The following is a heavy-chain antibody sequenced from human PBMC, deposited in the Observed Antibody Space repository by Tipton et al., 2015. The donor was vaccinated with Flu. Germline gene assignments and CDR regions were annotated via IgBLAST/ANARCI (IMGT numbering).Heavy chain of an antibody. CDR1: GFTFSSYS. CDR3: ARDLYDGYKQAEAFDY. V-gene: IGHV3-21*01. Sequence: SLRLSCAASGFTFSSYSMNWVRQAPGKGLEWVSSISSSSSYIYYADSVKGRFTISRDNAKNSLYLQMNSLRAEDTAVYYCARDLYDGYKQAEAFDYWGQGTLVTVSS. D-gene: IGHD5-24*01. J-gene: IGHJ4*02. CDR2: ISSSSSYI.